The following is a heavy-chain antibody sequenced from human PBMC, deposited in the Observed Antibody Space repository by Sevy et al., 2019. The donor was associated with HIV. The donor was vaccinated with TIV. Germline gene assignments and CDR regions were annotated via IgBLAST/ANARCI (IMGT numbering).Heavy chain of an antibody. CDR2: ISYEGTET. D-gene: IGHD1-26*01. CDR1: GFAFSTHA. J-gene: IGHJ4*01. CDR3: ARDGGYSIKWYPLY. Sequence: GESLKISCAASGFAFSTHAMHWVRQAPGKGLEWVAVISYEGTETFYAASVEGRFTISRDNSKNMLSLQTNSLRPEDTAVYYCARDGGYSIKWYPLYWGHGTLVTVSS. V-gene: IGHV3-30-3*01.